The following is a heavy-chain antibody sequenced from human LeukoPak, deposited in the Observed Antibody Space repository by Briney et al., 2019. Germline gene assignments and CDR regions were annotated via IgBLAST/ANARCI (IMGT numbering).Heavy chain of an antibody. Sequence: PSETLSLTCTLSNDYIKDYYWSWLRQPAGKGLEWIGRVSQWNTNYNPSLKSRVSMSVHASRNQFSLRLNSATAADTAVYYCARQGSDIHFDYWGPGTLVTVSS. CDR2: VSQWNT. CDR1: NDYIKDYY. J-gene: IGHJ4*02. CDR3: ARQGSDIHFDY. D-gene: IGHD2-15*01. V-gene: IGHV4-4*07.